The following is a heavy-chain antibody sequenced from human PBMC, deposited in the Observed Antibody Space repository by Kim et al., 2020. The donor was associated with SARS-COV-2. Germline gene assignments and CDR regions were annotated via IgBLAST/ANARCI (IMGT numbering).Heavy chain of an antibody. CDR2: ISASDGDT. V-gene: IGHV1-18*01. CDR1: GFSSFYYG. CDR3: ARDSGRRRLASGGDY. Sequence: ASVKVSCKASGFSSFYYGFSWVRQAPGQGLEWMGWISASDGDTNYAQKFRGRVTMTTDTSTTTAFMELKSLTFDDTATYFCARDSGRRRLASGGDYWGQGSQVIVSS. D-gene: IGHD3-10*01. J-gene: IGHJ4*02.